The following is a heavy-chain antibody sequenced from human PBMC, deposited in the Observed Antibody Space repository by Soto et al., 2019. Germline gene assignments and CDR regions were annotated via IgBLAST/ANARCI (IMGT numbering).Heavy chain of an antibody. V-gene: IGHV4-31*03. D-gene: IGHD1-26*01. CDR3: AGLYSGSTGGTLRY. Sequence: QVQLQESGPGLVKPSQTLSLTCTVSGVSISSGGYHWSWIRQHPGKGLECIGYIYYSGSTYYNPSPKSRVTISVATSKNQCALKLSSVTAADTAVYFCAGLYSGSTGGTLRYWGQGTRVTVSS. J-gene: IGHJ4*02. CDR2: IYYSGST. CDR1: GVSISSGGYH.